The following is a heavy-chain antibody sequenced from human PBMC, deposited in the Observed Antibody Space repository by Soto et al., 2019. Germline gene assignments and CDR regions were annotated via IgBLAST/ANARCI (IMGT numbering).Heavy chain of an antibody. J-gene: IGHJ5*02. D-gene: IGHD6-13*01. CDR3: ASSLSRIAAAGTSFWFDP. CDR1: GGSISSSSYY. Sequence: LSETLSLTCTVSGGSISSSSYYWGWIRQPPGKGLEWIGSIYYSGSTYYNPSLKSRVTISVDTSKNQFSLKLSSVTAADTAVYYCASSLSRIAAAGTSFWFDPWGQGTLVTVSS. CDR2: IYYSGST. V-gene: IGHV4-39*01.